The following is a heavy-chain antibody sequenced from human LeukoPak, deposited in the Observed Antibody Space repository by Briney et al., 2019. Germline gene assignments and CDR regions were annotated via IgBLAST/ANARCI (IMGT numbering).Heavy chain of an antibody. V-gene: IGHV1-24*01. D-gene: IGHD3-22*01. CDR2: FDPKDGAT. CDR3: ATVRYDSSGYYYAEYFQH. CDR1: GYTLTELS. Sequence: AASVKVSCKVSGYTLTELSMHWVRQAPGKGPEWKGGFDPKDGATISAQKFQGRVTMTDDTSTDTAYMELSSLRSEDTAVYYCATVRYDSSGYYYAEYFQHWGQGTLVTVSS. J-gene: IGHJ1*01.